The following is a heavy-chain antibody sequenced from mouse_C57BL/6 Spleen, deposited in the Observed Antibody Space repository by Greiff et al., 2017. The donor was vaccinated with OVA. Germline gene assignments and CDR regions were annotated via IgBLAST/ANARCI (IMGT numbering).Heavy chain of an antibody. J-gene: IGHJ3*01. CDR2: INPSNGGT. D-gene: IGHD1-1*01. V-gene: IGHV1-53*01. Sequence: QVQLQQPGTELVKPGASVKLSCKASGYTFTSYWMHWVKQRPGQGLEWIGKINPSNGGTNYNEKFKSKATLTVDKSSSTAYMQLSSLTSEDSAVYYCARSGYGGQAWFAYWGQGTMVTVSA. CDR3: ARSGYGGQAWFAY. CDR1: GYTFTSYW.